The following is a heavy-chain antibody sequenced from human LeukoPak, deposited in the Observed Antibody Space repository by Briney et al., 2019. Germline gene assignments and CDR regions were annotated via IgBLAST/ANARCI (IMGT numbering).Heavy chain of an antibody. CDR1: GYISTSYG. CDR3: AREPAAARFDY. Sequence: ASVKVSCKASGYISTSYGISWVRQAPGQGLEWMGWISGYNGKTSYAQELRGRVTMTTDTSTDTAYMELRSLTSDDTAVYYCAREPAAARFDYWGQGTLVTVSS. J-gene: IGHJ4*02. CDR2: ISGYNGKT. V-gene: IGHV1-18*01. D-gene: IGHD6-13*01.